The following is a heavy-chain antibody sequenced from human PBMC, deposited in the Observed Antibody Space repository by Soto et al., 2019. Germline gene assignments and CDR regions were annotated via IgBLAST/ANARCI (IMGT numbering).Heavy chain of an antibody. CDR2: IGGSGGST. V-gene: IGHV3-23*01. D-gene: IGHD3-22*01. CDR3: AKTPRDYYDSSGYYSLVD. CDR1: GFTFSSYA. Sequence: PGGSLRLSCAASGFTFSSYAMSWVRQAPGKGLEWVSAIGGSGGSTYYADSVKGRFTISRDNSKNTLYLQMNSLRAEDTAVYYCAKTPRDYYDSSGYYSLVDWGQGTLVTVSS. J-gene: IGHJ4*02.